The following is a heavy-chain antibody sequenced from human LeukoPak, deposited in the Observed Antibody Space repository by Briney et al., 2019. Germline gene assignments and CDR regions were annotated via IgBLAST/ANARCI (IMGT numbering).Heavy chain of an antibody. CDR3: ATVAVIRGVTYFDY. CDR2: LIYSGIT. CDR1: GGSISSYY. V-gene: IGHV4-59*01. J-gene: IGHJ4*02. D-gene: IGHD3-10*01. Sequence: SESLSLTCTVSGGSISSYYWSWIRQPPGKGLEWIAYLIYSGITDYNPSLESRVTISVDTSKNHFCMNLRSVTAANTPVYYFATVAVIRGVTYFDYWGQGALVTVSS.